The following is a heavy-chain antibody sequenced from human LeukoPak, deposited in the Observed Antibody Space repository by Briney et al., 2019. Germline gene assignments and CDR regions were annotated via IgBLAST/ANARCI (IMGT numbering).Heavy chain of an antibody. CDR3: ARAYTYYYDH. Sequence: TGGSLRLSCAASGFTFSDHYISWIRQAPGKGLEWASYISSSGSSTKYADSVKGRFTISRDNAKNSLYLQMNSLRAEDTAMYYCARAYTYYYDHWGQGTLVTVSS. J-gene: IGHJ4*02. D-gene: IGHD2-2*02. V-gene: IGHV3-11*06. CDR1: GFTFSDHY. CDR2: ISSSGSST.